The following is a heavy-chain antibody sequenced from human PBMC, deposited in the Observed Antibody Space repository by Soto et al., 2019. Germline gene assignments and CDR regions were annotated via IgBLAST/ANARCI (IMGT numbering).Heavy chain of an antibody. CDR1: GGTFSNYA. Sequence: SVKVSCKDSGGTFSNYAISWVRQAPGHGLEWMGGITPIFGTTTYAQRLQGRVTITADESSTTAHMELSSLRSEDTAVYYCARVITVTPVGYYGMDVWGQGTTVTVSS. CDR3: ARVITVTPVGYYGMDV. CDR2: ITPIFGTT. J-gene: IGHJ6*02. D-gene: IGHD4-4*01. V-gene: IGHV1-69*13.